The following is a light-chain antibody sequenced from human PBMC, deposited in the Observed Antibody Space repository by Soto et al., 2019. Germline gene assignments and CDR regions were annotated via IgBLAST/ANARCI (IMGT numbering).Light chain of an antibody. Sequence: QSVLTQPPSASGTPGQRVTVSCSGSTSNIGRDIVNWYQLLPGAAPKLLMHSNNLRPSGVPERISGSKFGTAASLAISGLRSEDEAVYYCASWDDRLGAVIFGGGTKVTVL. CDR1: TSNIGRDI. CDR2: SNN. J-gene: IGLJ2*01. CDR3: ASWDDRLGAVI. V-gene: IGLV1-47*02.